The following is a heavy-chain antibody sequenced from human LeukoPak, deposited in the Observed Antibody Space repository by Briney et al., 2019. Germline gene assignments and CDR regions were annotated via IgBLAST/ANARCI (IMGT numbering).Heavy chain of an antibody. V-gene: IGHV1-2*02. J-gene: IGHJ1*01. CDR1: GYTVTDHY. CDR2: IKPDSGGT. CDR3: AIDLNWGPDY. D-gene: IGHD7-27*01. Sequence: ASVKVSCKASGYTVTDHYMHWVRQAPGQGLEWVGWIKPDSGGTHYSQKFQGRVTLTTDTSIRTAYMELGGLRSDDSAVYFCAIDLNWGPDYWGQGTLVTVSS.